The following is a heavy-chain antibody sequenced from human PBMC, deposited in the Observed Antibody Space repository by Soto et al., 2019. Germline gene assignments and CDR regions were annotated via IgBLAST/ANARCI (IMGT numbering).Heavy chain of an antibody. D-gene: IGHD3-10*01. Sequence: QVQLQESGPGLVKPSETLSLTCTVSGASISPHYWTWIRQPPGEGLEWIGNIDYSGTTDYNPSLKSRLTISLDTSKNQFSLRLSSVTAADTAVYYCARAPTYSYGSGSPYYFYAMDIWGQGTTVTVSS. CDR1: GASISPHY. CDR3: ARAPTYSYGSGSPYYFYAMDI. J-gene: IGHJ6*02. CDR2: IDYSGTT. V-gene: IGHV4-59*11.